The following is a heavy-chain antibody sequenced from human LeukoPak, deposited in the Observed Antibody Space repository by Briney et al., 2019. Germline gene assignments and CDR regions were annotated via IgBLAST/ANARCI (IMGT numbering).Heavy chain of an antibody. V-gene: IGHV4-59*01. Sequence: SETLSLTCTVSGGSISSYYWSWIRQPPGKGLEWIGYIYYSGSTNYNPSLKSRVTISVDTSKNQFSLKLSSVTAADTAVYSCARGSVRGEFDPWGQGTLVTVSS. CDR2: IYYSGST. D-gene: IGHD3-10*01. CDR1: GGSISSYY. J-gene: IGHJ5*02. CDR3: ARGSVRGEFDP.